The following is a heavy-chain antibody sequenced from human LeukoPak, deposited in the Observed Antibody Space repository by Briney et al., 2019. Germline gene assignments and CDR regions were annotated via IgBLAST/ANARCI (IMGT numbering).Heavy chain of an antibody. D-gene: IGHD1/OR15-1a*01. Sequence: SETQSLTCTVSGGSISSYYWSWIRQPPGKGLEWIGYIYYSGSTNYNPSLKSRVTISVDTSKNQFSLKLSSVTAADTAVYYCARDLGITGTHAFDIWGQGTMVTVSS. CDR1: GGSISSYY. V-gene: IGHV4-59*01. CDR2: IYYSGST. J-gene: IGHJ3*02. CDR3: ARDLGITGTHAFDI.